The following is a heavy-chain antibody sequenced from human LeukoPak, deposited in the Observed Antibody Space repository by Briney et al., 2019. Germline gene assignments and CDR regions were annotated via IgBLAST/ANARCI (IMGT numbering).Heavy chain of an antibody. J-gene: IGHJ6*03. V-gene: IGHV1-18*01. CDR1: GYTFTSYG. CDR3: ASTSPYYYYYMDV. CDR2: ISAYNGNT. Sequence: ASVKVSCKASGYTFTSYGISWVRQTPGQGLEWMGWISAYNGNTNYAQKLQGRVTMTTDTSTSTAYMELRSLRSDDTAVYYCASTSPYYYYYMDVWGKGTTVTVSS.